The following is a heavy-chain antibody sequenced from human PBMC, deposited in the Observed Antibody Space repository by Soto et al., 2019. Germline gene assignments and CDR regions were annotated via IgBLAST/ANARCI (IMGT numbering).Heavy chain of an antibody. V-gene: IGHV3-74*01. D-gene: IGHD3-10*01. Sequence: EVQLVESGGGSVQPGGSLRLSCAASGFTFSGSWMHWVRQAPGKGLVWVSRINGDGSGTSYADFVKGRFTISRDDAKNTLFLQMHGLRAEDTSVYYCARGIFGSGTANDYWGQGTLVTVSS. CDR3: ARGIFGSGTANDY. J-gene: IGHJ4*02. CDR2: INGDGSGT. CDR1: GFTFSGSW.